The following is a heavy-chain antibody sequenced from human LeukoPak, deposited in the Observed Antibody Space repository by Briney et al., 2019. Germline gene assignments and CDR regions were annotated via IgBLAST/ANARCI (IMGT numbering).Heavy chain of an antibody. D-gene: IGHD6-19*01. J-gene: IGHJ5*02. Sequence: PSETLSLTCTVSGGSISSSSYYWGRIRQPPGKGLEWIGSIYYSGSTYYNPSLKSRVTISVDTSKNQFSLKLSSVTAADTAVYYCARPVIAVAGTLNWFDPWGQGTLVTVSS. CDR3: ARPVIAVAGTLNWFDP. CDR1: GGSISSSSYY. V-gene: IGHV4-39*01. CDR2: IYYSGST.